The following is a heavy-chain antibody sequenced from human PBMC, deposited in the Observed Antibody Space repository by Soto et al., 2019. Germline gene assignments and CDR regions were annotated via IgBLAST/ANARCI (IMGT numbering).Heavy chain of an antibody. CDR2: IIPISGTA. CDR3: APPPLQLPWFGDRRRYGMDV. J-gene: IGHJ6*02. V-gene: IGHV1-69*12. CDR1: GGTFSSYA. Sequence: QVQLVQSGAEVKKPGSSVKVSCKASGGTFSSYAISWVRQAPGQGLVWMGGIIPISGTANYAQKFQGRVTSTADESTSIAYMELSSLRSEDTAVYYCAPPPLQLPWFGDRRRYGMDVWGQGTTFTVSS. D-gene: IGHD3-10*01.